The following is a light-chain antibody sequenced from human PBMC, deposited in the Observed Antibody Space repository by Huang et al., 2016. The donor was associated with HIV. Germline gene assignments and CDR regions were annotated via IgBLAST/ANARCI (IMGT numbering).Light chain of an antibody. CDR2: GAS. V-gene: IGKV3-20*01. CDR3: QQYDSSPWT. J-gene: IGKJ1*01. CDR1: QSVSSTY. Sequence: EIVLTQSPGTLSLSPGERVPLSCRASQSVSSTYLARYQQKPGHAPRLLFYGASSRAAGIPDRFSGSWSGTDFTLTISRLEPEDLAVYYCQQYDSSPWTFGQGTKVEIK.